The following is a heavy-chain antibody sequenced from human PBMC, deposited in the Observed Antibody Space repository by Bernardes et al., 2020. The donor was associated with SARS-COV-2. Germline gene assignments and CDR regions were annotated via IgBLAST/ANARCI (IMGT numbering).Heavy chain of an antibody. D-gene: IGHD2-2*01. CDR2: IYTSGST. Sequence: SATLSLTCTVSGGSIRSSYWSWIRQPAGQGLEWIGRIYTSGSTNYNPSLKSRVTMSVDTSKNQFSLKLSSVTAADTAVYYCAREGSTRYCSSTSCYSIELVFDYWGQGTLGTVSS. CDR1: GGSIRSSY. CDR3: AREGSTRYCSSTSCYSIELVFDY. J-gene: IGHJ4*02. V-gene: IGHV4-4*07.